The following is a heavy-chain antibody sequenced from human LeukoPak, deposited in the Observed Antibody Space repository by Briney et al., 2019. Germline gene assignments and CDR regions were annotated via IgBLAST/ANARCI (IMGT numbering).Heavy chain of an antibody. V-gene: IGHV1-69*13. D-gene: IGHD3-22*01. CDR1: GGTFSSYA. CDR3: ARATMIVAKYYFDY. Sequence: SVKVTCKAYGGTFSSYAISWVRQAPGQGLEWMGGIIPIFGTANYAQKFQGRVTITADESTSTAYMELSSLRSEDTAVYYCARATMIVAKYYFDYWGQGTLVTVSS. J-gene: IGHJ4*02. CDR2: IIPIFGTA.